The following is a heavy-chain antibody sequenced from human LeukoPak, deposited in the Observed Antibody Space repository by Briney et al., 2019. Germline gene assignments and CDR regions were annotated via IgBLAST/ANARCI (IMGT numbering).Heavy chain of an antibody. Sequence: GGSLRLSCAASGFTVSSNYMSWVRRAPGKGLEWVSVIYSGGSTYYADSVKGRFTISRDNSKNTLYLQMNSLRAEDTAVYYCARDGSGSQAFDYWGQGTLVTVSS. D-gene: IGHD3-10*01. CDR2: IYSGGST. CDR1: GFTVSSNY. V-gene: IGHV3-66*01. CDR3: ARDGSGSQAFDY. J-gene: IGHJ4*02.